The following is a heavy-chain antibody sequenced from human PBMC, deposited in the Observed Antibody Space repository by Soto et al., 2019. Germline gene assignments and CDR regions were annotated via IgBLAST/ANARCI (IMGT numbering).Heavy chain of an antibody. D-gene: IGHD3-3*01. CDR1: GYSFTSYW. V-gene: IGHV5-10-1*01. Sequence: PGESLKISFKGSGYSFTSYWISWVRQMPGKGLEWMGRIDPSDSYTNYSPSFQGHVTISADKSISTAYLQWSSLKASDTAMYYCARLFGVVSPYYYYGMDVGGQGTTVTVSS. CDR2: IDPSDSYT. CDR3: ARLFGVVSPYYYYGMDV. J-gene: IGHJ6*02.